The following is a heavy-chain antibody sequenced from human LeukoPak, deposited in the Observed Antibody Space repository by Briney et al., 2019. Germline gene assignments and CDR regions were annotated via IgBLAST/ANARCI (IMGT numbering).Heavy chain of an antibody. V-gene: IGHV4-59*08. Sequence: SETLSLTCTVSGGSISSYYWSWIRQPPGKGLEWIGYIYYSGSTNYNPSLKSRVTISVDTSKNQFSLKLSSVTAAGTAVYYCARQRYYYGSGSSTLFDYWGQGTLVTVSS. CDR1: GGSISSYY. D-gene: IGHD3-10*01. CDR2: IYYSGST. J-gene: IGHJ4*02. CDR3: ARQRYYYGSGSSTLFDY.